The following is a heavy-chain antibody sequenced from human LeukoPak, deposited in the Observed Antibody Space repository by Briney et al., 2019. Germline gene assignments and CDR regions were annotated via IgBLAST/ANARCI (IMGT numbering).Heavy chain of an antibody. CDR1: GFTFSDYY. D-gene: IGHD5-18*01. V-gene: IGHV3-11*06. CDR3: ASLGAVDTAMLWGTACFKF. J-gene: IGHJ4*02. Sequence: KSGGSLRLSCAASGFTFSDYYMSWIRQAPGKGLEWVSYISSSNSYTNYADSVKGRFTISRDNAKNSLYLQMNSLRAEDTAVYYCASLGAVDTAMLWGTACFKFWGQGTLVTVSA. CDR2: ISSSNSYT.